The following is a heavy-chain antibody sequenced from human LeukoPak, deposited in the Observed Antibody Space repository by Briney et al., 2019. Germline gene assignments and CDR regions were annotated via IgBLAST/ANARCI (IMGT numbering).Heavy chain of an antibody. V-gene: IGHV4-34*01. CDR1: GGSFSGYY. CDR3: ARGDCSSTICYSPMDV. Sequence: SETLSLTCAVYGGSFSGYYWSWIRQPPGKGLEWIGEINHSGSTNYNPSLKSRVTISVDTSKNQFSLKVRSVTAADTAVYYCARGDCSSTICYSPMDVWGKGTTVTVSS. J-gene: IGHJ6*03. D-gene: IGHD2-2*01. CDR2: INHSGST.